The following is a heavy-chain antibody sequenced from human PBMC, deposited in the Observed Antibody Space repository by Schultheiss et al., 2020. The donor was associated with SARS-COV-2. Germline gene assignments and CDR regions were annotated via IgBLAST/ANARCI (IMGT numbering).Heavy chain of an antibody. V-gene: IGHV3-73*01. CDR2: IRSKANSYAT. Sequence: GGSLRLSCSASGFTFSSYAMHWVRQAPGKGLEWVGRIRSKANSYATAYAASVKGRFTISRDDSKNTAYLQMNSLKTEDTAVYYCARGNTMVRGVITPPSYYYGMDVWGQGTTVTVSS. CDR1: GFTFSSYA. CDR3: ARGNTMVRGVITPPSYYYGMDV. D-gene: IGHD3-10*01. J-gene: IGHJ6*02.